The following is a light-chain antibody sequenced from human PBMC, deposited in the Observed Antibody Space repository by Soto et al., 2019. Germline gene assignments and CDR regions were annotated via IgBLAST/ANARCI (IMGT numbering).Light chain of an antibody. CDR2: GAS. Sequence: EIVLTQSPGTLSLSPGERATLSCRASQSVSSSYLAWYQQKPGQAPRLLIYGASTRPTGLPARFSGSGSGTDFTLTISSLQSEDFAVYYCQQYNTWPPITFGQGTRLEI. CDR3: QQYNTWPPIT. CDR1: QSVSSSY. V-gene: IGKV3-15*01. J-gene: IGKJ5*01.